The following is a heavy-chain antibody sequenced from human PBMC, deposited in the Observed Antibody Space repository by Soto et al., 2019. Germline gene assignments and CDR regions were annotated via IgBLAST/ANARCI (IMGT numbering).Heavy chain of an antibody. CDR1: GFTFGSYS. J-gene: IGHJ3*02. D-gene: IGHD1-26*01. CDR3: ARAAFSGIVGASDAFDI. CDR2: ISSSSSYI. V-gene: IGHV3-21*01. Sequence: GGSLRLSCAASGFTFGSYSMNWVRQAPGKGLEWVSSISSSSSYIYYADSVKGRFTISRDNAKNSLYLQMNSLRAEDTAVYYCARAAFSGIVGASDAFDIWGQGTMVTVSS.